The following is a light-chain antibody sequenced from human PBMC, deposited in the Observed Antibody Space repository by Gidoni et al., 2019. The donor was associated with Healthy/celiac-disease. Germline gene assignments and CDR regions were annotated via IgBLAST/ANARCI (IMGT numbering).Light chain of an antibody. V-gene: IGKV3-20*01. CDR1: QSVSSSY. Sequence: EIVLTQSPGTLSLSPGERATLSCRASQSVSSSYLAWYQQKPGQAPRLLIYGASSRATGIPDRFSSSGSGTDFTLTISRLEPEDFAVYYCQQYGSSPETFGQXTKVEIK. J-gene: IGKJ1*01. CDR3: QQYGSSPET. CDR2: GAS.